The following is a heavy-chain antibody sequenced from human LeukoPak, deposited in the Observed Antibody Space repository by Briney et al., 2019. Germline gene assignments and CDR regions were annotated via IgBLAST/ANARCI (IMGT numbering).Heavy chain of an antibody. CDR2: ISSSSSYI. Sequence: PGGSLRLSCAASGFTFSSYSMNWVRQAPGKGLEWGSSISSSSSYIYYADSVKGRFTISRDNAKNSLYLQMNSLRAEDTAVYYCASDIVVVPAAIGSAFDIWGQGTMVTVSS. CDR1: GFTFSSYS. D-gene: IGHD2-2*02. J-gene: IGHJ3*02. V-gene: IGHV3-21*01. CDR3: ASDIVVVPAAIGSAFDI.